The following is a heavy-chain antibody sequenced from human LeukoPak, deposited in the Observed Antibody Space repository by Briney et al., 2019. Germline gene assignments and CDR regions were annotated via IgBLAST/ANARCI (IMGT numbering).Heavy chain of an antibody. CDR3: AVARDYAIHS. V-gene: IGHV3-53*01. J-gene: IGHJ4*02. D-gene: IGHD4-17*01. Sequence: GGSRRLSCAAYGFIVSSSPIDWVRQAPGKCLEWVSILYSDGRTYYADSVQGRFTMSRDNSKNSLHLEMTAPRAEDTAVYYCAVARDYAIHSWGQGTLVTVSS. CDR2: LYSDGRT. CDR1: GFIVSSSP.